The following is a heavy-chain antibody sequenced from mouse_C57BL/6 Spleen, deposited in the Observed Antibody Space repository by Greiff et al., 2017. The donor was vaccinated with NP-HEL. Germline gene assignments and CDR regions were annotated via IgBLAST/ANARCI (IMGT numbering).Heavy chain of an antibody. J-gene: IGHJ4*01. V-gene: IGHV1-80*01. CDR3: ARSDYDYLYAMDY. D-gene: IGHD2-4*01. CDR1: GYAFSSYW. Sequence: QVQLQQSGAEPVKPGASVKISCKASGYAFSSYWMNWVKQRPGKGLEWIGQIYPGDGDTNYNGKFKGKATLTADKSSSTAYMQLSSLTSEDSAVYFCARSDYDYLYAMDYWGQGTSVTVSS. CDR2: IYPGDGDT.